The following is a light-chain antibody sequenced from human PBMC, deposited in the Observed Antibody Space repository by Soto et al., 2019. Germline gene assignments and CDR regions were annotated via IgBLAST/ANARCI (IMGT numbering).Light chain of an antibody. V-gene: IGKV3-11*01. J-gene: IGKJ5*01. CDR1: QSVSSY. Sequence: EIVLTQSPATLSLSPGERATLSCRASQSVSSYLAWYQQKPGQAPRLLIYDASNRATGIPARFSGSGSGTDFTLTLSSLEPEDFPVYYCQQRSNWPGFGQWTRLEIK. CDR3: QQRSNWPG. CDR2: DAS.